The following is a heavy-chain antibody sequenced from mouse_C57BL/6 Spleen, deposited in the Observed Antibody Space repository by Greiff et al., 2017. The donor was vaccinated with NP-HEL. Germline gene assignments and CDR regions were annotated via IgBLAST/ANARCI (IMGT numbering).Heavy chain of an antibody. Sequence: QVQLKESGPGLVAPSQSLSITCTVSGFSFTSYGVDWVRQPPGQGLEWLGVIWGGGSTNYNSALMSRLSISKDKSKSQVFIKMSSLQTDDTAMYYCAKHGGHYAMDYWGQGTSVTVSS. CDR1: GFSFTSYG. V-gene: IGHV2-9*01. CDR3: AKHGGHYAMDY. CDR2: IWGGGST. J-gene: IGHJ4*01.